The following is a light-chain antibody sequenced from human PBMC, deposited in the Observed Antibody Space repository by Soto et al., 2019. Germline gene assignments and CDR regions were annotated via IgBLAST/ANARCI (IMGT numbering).Light chain of an antibody. J-gene: IGLJ1*01. CDR2: EVD. V-gene: IGLV2-23*02. CDR3: CSYAGSSAYV. Sequence: QSVLTQPASVSGSAGQSITISCTGTSSDVGFYNYVSWYQQQHPGKAPKLMIYEVDNRPSGVSIRFSGSKSGNTASLTISGLQAEDEADYYCCSYAGSSAYVFGTGTKVTVL. CDR1: SSDVGFYNY.